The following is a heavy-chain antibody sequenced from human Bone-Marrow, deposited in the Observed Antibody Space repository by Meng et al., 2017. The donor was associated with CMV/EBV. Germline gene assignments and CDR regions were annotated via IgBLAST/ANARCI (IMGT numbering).Heavy chain of an antibody. CDR2: IYPGDSDT. CDR3: ARSIVVVPAAKHYYYYGMDV. D-gene: IGHD2-2*01. J-gene: IGHJ6*02. V-gene: IGHV5-51*01. CDR1: GYSFTSYW. Sequence: KVSCKGSGYSFTSYWIGWVRQMPGKGLEWMGIIYPGDSDTRYSPSFQGQVTISADKSISTAYLQWNSLKASDTAMYYCARSIVVVPAAKHYYYYGMDVWGQGTTVTVSS.